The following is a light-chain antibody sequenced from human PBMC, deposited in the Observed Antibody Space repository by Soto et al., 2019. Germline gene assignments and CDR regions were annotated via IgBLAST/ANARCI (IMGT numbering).Light chain of an antibody. CDR1: QGIISE. CDR2: GAS. V-gene: IGKV3-15*01. CDR3: QQGHNWPLT. J-gene: IGKJ2*01. Sequence: EIVMTQSPATLSLSPGERAALSCRASQGIISELAWYQQKPGQPPRLLIYGASTRATGVPARFTGSGSGSDFTLTISGLQSEDFAVYYCQQGHNWPLTFGQGTRLEI.